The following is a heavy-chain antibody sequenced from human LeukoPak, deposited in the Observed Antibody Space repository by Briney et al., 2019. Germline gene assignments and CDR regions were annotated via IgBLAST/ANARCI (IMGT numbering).Heavy chain of an antibody. J-gene: IGHJ5*02. Sequence: PGGSLRLSCAASGFSFGSYAMTWVRQAPGKGLEWVSIISDGGDTTYYADSVKGRFTIFRVNSKNTLYLQMNSLRAEDTAVYYCAKAIPSIVVTGSRWFDPWGQGTLVTVSS. V-gene: IGHV3-23*01. D-gene: IGHD3-22*01. CDR1: GFSFGSYA. CDR2: ISDGGDTT. CDR3: AKAIPSIVVTGSRWFDP.